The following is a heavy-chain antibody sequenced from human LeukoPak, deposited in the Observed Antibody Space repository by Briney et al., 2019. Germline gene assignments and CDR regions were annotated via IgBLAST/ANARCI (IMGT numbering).Heavy chain of an antibody. CDR1: GFTFNKAW. CDR3: TTDPLFIQPELDY. D-gene: IGHD5-18*01. V-gene: IGHV3-15*01. Sequence: KAGGSLRLSCVASGFTFNKAWMSWVRQAPGKGLEWIARIKSKSDGGTTDYAAPVKGRFAISRDDSIASVYLQMNSLKTEDTAVYYCTTDPLFIQPELDYGGQGTLVTVSS. J-gene: IGHJ4*02. CDR2: IKSKSDGGTT.